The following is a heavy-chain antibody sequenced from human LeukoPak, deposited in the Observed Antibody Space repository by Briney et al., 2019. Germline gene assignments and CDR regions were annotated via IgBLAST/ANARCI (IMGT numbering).Heavy chain of an antibody. V-gene: IGHV4-39*07. Sequence: ASETLSLTCTVSGGSISSSSYYWGWIRQPPGKGLEWIGSIYYSGSTYYNPSLKSRVTISVDTSKNQFSLKLSSVTAADTAVYYCARVPIPGIAVAGYFDYWGQRTLVTVSS. J-gene: IGHJ4*02. CDR3: ARVPIPGIAVAGYFDY. CDR2: IYYSGST. CDR1: GGSISSSSYY. D-gene: IGHD6-19*01.